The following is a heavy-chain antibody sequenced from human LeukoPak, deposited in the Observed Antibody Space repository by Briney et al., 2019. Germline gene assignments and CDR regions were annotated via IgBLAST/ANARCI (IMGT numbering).Heavy chain of an antibody. J-gene: IGHJ1*01. D-gene: IGHD6-19*01. CDR2: IYYSGST. CDR3: ARHVGSGWEYFQH. CDR1: GGSISSYY. V-gene: IGHV4-59*08. Sequence: PSETLSLTCTVSGGSISSYYWSWIRQPPGKGLEWIGYIYYSGSTNYNPSLKSRVTISVDTSKNQFSLKLSSVTAAYTAVYYCARHVGSGWEYFQHWGQGTLVTVSS.